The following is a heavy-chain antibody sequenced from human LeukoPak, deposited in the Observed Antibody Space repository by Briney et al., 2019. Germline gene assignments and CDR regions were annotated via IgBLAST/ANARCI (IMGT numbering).Heavy chain of an antibody. Sequence: AGGSLRLSCAASGFTFSNYAMTWVRQAPGKGLEWVSTISGGGDSTYYADSVKGRFTISRDNSKDTLYLQMSSLRAEDTAVYYCAIEEHCDMLTGYHYQPQGFDYWGQGPLVTVSS. D-gene: IGHD3-9*01. CDR2: ISGGGDST. CDR3: AIEEHCDMLTGYHYQPQGFDY. CDR1: GFTFSNYA. V-gene: IGHV3-23*01. J-gene: IGHJ4*02.